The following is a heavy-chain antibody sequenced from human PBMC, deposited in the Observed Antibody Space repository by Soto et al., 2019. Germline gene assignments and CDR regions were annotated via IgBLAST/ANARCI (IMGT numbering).Heavy chain of an antibody. CDR3: ATVDSSGYGGDAFDI. Sequence: SETLSLTCTVSGGSISSYYWSWIRQPPGKGLEWIGYIYYSGSTYYNPSLKSRVTISVDTSKNQFSLKLSSVTAADTAVYYCATVDSSGYGGDAFDIWGQGTMVTVSS. CDR1: GGSISSYY. D-gene: IGHD3-22*01. J-gene: IGHJ3*02. CDR2: IYYSGST. V-gene: IGHV4-30-4*01.